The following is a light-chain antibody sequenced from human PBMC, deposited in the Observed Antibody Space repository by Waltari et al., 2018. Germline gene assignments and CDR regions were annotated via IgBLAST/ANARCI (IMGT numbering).Light chain of an antibody. J-gene: IGKJ1*01. CDR2: HAS. Sequence: TVVTQSPATLSVSPGERATLSCRTSQTIGFSLAWYQQKPGQAPRLLISHASTRATGIPDRFSGSGSESDFTLTISSLQSEDVAVYYCQQYNNWPPGTFGQGTKVEI. V-gene: IGKV3-15*01. CDR3: QQYNNWPPGT. CDR1: QTIGFS.